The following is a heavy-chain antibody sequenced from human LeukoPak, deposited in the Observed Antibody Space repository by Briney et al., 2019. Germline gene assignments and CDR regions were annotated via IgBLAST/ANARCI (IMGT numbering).Heavy chain of an antibody. J-gene: IGHJ5*02. CDR1: GFAFSSYG. D-gene: IGHD5-18*01. CDR3: ARDGKIQRDIWFDP. Sequence: GGSLRLSCAASGFAFSSYGMHWVRQAPGKGLEWVAVIWYGGSNKYYADSVKGRFTISRDNTKNSLYLQMNSLRAEDTALYYCARDGKIQRDIWFDPWGPGTLVTVSS. CDR2: IWYGGSNK. V-gene: IGHV3-33*08.